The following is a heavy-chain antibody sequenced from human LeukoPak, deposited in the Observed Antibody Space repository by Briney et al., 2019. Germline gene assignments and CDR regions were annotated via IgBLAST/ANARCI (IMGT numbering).Heavy chain of an antibody. Sequence: GGSLRLSCAASGFTFSSYEMNWVRQAPGKGLEWVSHINTGGSTIYYADSVKGRFTISRGNAKNSLYLQMNSLRAEDTAVYYCASGRFLSFDYWGQGALVTVSS. V-gene: IGHV3-48*03. J-gene: IGHJ4*02. CDR1: GFTFSSYE. D-gene: IGHD3-3*01. CDR2: INTGGSTI. CDR3: ASGRFLSFDY.